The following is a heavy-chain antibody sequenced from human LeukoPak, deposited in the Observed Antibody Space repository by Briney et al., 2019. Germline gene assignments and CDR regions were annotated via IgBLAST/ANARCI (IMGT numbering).Heavy chain of an antibody. CDR3: AREGDYSGSAAPYYYYYYIDV. V-gene: IGHV4-39*07. Sequence: SETLSLTCTVSGGSISSSSYYWGWIRQPPGKGLEWIGSIYYSGSTYYNPSLKSRVTISVDTSKNQFSLKLYSVTAADTAVYYCAREGDYSGSAAPYYYYYYIDVWGKGTTVTVSS. J-gene: IGHJ6*03. D-gene: IGHD5-12*01. CDR2: IYYSGST. CDR1: GGSISSSSYY.